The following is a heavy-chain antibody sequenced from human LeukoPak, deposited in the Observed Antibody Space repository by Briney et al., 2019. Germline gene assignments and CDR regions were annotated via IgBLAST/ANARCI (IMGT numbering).Heavy chain of an antibody. V-gene: IGHV1-18*01. CDR3: ARFMPGGYSSSWSADY. J-gene: IGHJ4*02. CDR1: GYTFTSYG. Sequence: GASVKVSCKASGYTFTSYGISWVRQAPGQGLEWMGWISAYNGNTNYAQKLQGRVTMTTDTSTSTAYMELRSLRSDDTAVYYCARFMPGGYSSSWSADYWGQGTLVTVSS. D-gene: IGHD6-13*01. CDR2: ISAYNGNT.